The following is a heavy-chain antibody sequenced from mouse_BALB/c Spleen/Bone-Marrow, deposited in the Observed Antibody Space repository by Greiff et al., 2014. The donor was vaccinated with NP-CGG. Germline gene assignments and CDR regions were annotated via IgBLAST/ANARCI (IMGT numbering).Heavy chain of an antibody. Sequence: LKQSGSELVRPGGSVKLTCKASGHTFTNYWVHWVKQRPGQGLVWIGNIYPGSGSTNYDEKFKRKATLTVDTSSTTAYMQLSSLTTEDSAVYYCTRDKATPYYAMDYWGQGTSVTVSS. CDR2: IYPGSGST. D-gene: IGHD6-1*01. V-gene: IGHV1S22*01. CDR3: TRDKATPYYAMDY. CDR1: GHTFTNYW. J-gene: IGHJ4*01.